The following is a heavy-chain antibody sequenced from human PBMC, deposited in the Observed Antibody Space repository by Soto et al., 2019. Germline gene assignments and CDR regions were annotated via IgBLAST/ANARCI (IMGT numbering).Heavy chain of an antibody. CDR2: TSSSGNSK. CDR3: ARGGSHAYGGLDV. J-gene: IGHJ6*02. Sequence: QVQLVESGGGVVQPGRSLRLSCAASGFTFRDYSMNWVRQAPGKGMEWVAITSSSGNSKHYGDSVKGRFTISRDNSKNSLDLQMDSLRLEDTAVYYCARGGSHAYGGLDVWGQGTTVTVSS. D-gene: IGHD3-16*01. V-gene: IGHV3-30*04. CDR1: GFTFRDYS.